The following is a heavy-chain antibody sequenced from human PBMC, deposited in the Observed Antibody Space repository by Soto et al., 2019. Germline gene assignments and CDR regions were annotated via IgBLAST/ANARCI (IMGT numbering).Heavy chain of an antibody. V-gene: IGHV1-69*08. CDR3: AREWSSSVGAVLSDLKNWFDP. CDR1: GGTFSSYT. J-gene: IGHJ5*02. CDR2: IIPILGIA. Sequence: QVQLVQSGAEVKKPGSSVKVSCKASGGTFSSYTISWVRQAPGQGLEWMGRIIPILGIANYAQKFQGRVTITADKSTSTAYMELSSLRSEDTAVYYCAREWSSSVGAVLSDLKNWFDPWGQGTLVTVSS. D-gene: IGHD6-6*01.